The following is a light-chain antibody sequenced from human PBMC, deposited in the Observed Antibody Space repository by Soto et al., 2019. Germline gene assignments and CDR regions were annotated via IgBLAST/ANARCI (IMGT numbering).Light chain of an antibody. CDR1: QSVRSY. CDR3: QHRSDWPLT. CDR2: DAS. Sequence: EIVLTQSPATLSLSPVERATLSCRASQSVRSYLAWYQQKPGQAPRLLIYDASNRATGIPVRFSGSGSGTDFTLTISSLEPEDCAVYYCQHRSDWPLTCGGGTKVEIK. J-gene: IGKJ4*01. V-gene: IGKV3-11*01.